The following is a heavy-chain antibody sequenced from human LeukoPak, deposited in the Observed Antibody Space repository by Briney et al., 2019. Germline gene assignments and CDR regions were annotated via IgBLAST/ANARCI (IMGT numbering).Heavy chain of an antibody. CDR2: LFYSGTT. Sequence: TSETLSLTCTVSGASISRGSHYWGWIRQPPGKGLEWIETLFYSGTTYYNPSLTSRVTASVYTSKNQFSLKLGSVPAADTAVYYCARSTPGGEKYLGTTSFDFWGQGTLVTVSS. V-gene: IGHV4-39*01. CDR1: GASISRGSHY. D-gene: IGHD1-7*01. J-gene: IGHJ4*02. CDR3: ARSTPGGEKYLGTTSFDF.